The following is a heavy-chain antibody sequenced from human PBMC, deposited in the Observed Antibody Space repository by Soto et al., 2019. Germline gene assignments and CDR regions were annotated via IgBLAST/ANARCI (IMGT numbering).Heavy chain of an antibody. D-gene: IGHD2-15*01. J-gene: IGHJ4*02. Sequence: QVQLVQSGPEVKNPGASVKVSCKASGYTFKNYGIKWVRQAPGQGLEWVGWITTYNGNRYSAEKFQGKVTMTTDTSPRTRYLELKSLTSGDTGVYYCARDAQAKGGAADGASDYWGPGTLVTVSS. CDR2: ITTYNGNR. V-gene: IGHV1-18*01. CDR3: ARDAQAKGGAADGASDY. CDR1: GYTFKNYG.